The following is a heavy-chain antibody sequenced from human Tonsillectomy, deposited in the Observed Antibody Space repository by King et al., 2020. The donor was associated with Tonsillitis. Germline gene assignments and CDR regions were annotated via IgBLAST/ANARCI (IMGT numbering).Heavy chain of an antibody. V-gene: IGHV3-30-3*01. CDR3: ARDAEEDNWNDPSWYFDY. CDR1: AFTFSSYA. CDR2: ISYDGSNK. D-gene: IGHD1-1*01. J-gene: IGHJ4*02. Sequence: QVQLVESGGGVVQPGRSLRLSCAASAFTFSSYAMHWVRQAPGKGLEWVAVISYDGSNKYYADSVKGRFTISRDNSKNTLFLQMNSLRSEDTAVYYCARDAEEDNWNDPSWYFDYWGQGTLVTVSS.